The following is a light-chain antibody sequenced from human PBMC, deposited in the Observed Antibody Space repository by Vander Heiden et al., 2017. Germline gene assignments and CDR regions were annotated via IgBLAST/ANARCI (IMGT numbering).Light chain of an antibody. CDR3: QETDTTPGT. Sequence: DIQLTQSPASLSASVGDTVSITCRADQRISGFLHWYQQKPGKAPSLLISTTSTLQSGVPSRFNGRGSGAEYTLTITTLQLEDFATYFCQETDTTPGTFGQGTKVEV. CDR2: TTS. V-gene: IGKV1-39*01. J-gene: IGKJ1*01. CDR1: QRISGF.